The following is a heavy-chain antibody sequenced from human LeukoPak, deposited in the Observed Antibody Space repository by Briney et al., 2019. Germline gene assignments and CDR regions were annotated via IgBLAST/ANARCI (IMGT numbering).Heavy chain of an antibody. CDR1: GLSVSSNY. D-gene: IGHD3-10*01. J-gene: IGHJ1*01. Sequence: GGSLRLSCVASGLSVSSNYMSWVRQAPGKGLEWVAVISYDGSNKDYADSVKGRFTISRDNSRNTLSLQMNSLRPEDTAVYYCAKDLLYYGPGTYYNAAEYFQFWGQGTQVTVSS. CDR3: AKDLLYYGPGTYYNAAEYFQF. CDR2: ISYDGSNK. V-gene: IGHV3-30*18.